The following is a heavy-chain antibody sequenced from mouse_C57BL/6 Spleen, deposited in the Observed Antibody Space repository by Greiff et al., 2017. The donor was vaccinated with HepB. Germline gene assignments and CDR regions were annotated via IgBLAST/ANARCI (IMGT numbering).Heavy chain of an antibody. CDR2: INPSTGGT. CDR1: GYSFTGYY. CDR3: AKFYDYDEYYFDY. V-gene: IGHV1-42*01. J-gene: IGHJ2*01. Sequence: EVQLVESGPELVKPGASVKISCKASGYSFTGYYMNWVKQSPEKSLEWIGEINPSTGGTTYNQKFKAKATLTVDKSSSTAYMQLKSLTSEDSAVYYCAKFYDYDEYYFDYWGQGTTLTVSS. D-gene: IGHD2-4*01.